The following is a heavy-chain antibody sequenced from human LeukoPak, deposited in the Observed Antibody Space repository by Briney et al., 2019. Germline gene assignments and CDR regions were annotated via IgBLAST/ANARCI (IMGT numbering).Heavy chain of an antibody. Sequence: ASVKVSCKASGYTFTSYAMNWVRQAPGQGLEWMGWINTNTGNPTYAQGFTGRFVFSLDTSVSTAYLQISSLKAEDTAVYYCASFMSTARHIGGDAFDIWGQGTMVTVSS. J-gene: IGHJ3*02. D-gene: IGHD6-6*01. V-gene: IGHV7-4-1*02. CDR2: INTNTGNP. CDR3: ASFMSTARHIGGDAFDI. CDR1: GYTFTSYA.